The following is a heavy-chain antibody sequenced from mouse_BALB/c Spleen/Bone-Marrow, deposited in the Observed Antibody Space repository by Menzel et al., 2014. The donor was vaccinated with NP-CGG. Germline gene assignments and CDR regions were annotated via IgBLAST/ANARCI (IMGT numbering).Heavy chain of an antibody. J-gene: IGHJ2*01. D-gene: IGHD1-2*01. Sequence: EVQGVESGGGLVQPGGSLKLSCAASGFDFSRYWMSWVRQAPGKGLEWIGEINPDSSTINYTPSLKDKFIISRDNAKNTLYLQMSKVRSEGTALYYCARQGYYGYSDYWGQGTTLTVSS. CDR2: INPDSSTI. CDR3: ARQGYYGYSDY. CDR1: GFDFSRYW. V-gene: IGHV4-1*02.